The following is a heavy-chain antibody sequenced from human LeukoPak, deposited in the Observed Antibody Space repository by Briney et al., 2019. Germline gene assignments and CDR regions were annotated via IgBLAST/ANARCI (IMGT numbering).Heavy chain of an antibody. CDR3: ASLWSPAYGVFDY. V-gene: IGHV1-69*13. CDR1: GGTFSSYA. Sequence: SVTVSCKASGGTFSSYAISWVRQAPGQGLEWMGGIIPIFGTANYAQKFQGRVTITADESTSTAYMELSSLRSEDTAVYYCASLWSPAYGVFDYWGQGTPVTVSS. J-gene: IGHJ4*02. CDR2: IIPIFGTA. D-gene: IGHD3-10*01.